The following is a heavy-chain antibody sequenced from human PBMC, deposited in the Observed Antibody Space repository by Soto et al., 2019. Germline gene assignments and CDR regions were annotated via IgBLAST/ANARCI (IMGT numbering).Heavy chain of an antibody. V-gene: IGHV5-51*01. CDR3: ARHGFYGDYASNYFDP. J-gene: IGHJ5*02. Sequence: GESLKISCQASGYNFATYWIAWVRQMSGKGLEYMGIIYPGNSDARYSPSFQGQFTFSADKSISTAYLHWSSLKASDTAMYYCARHGFYGDYASNYFDPWGQGTLVTVSS. CDR1: GYNFATYW. CDR2: IYPGNSDA. D-gene: IGHD4-17*01.